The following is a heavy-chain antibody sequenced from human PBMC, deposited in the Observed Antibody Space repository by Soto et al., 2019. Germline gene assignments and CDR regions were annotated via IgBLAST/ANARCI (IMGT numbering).Heavy chain of an antibody. CDR3: AGRDCSGTNCYYLEYYDMDV. V-gene: IGHV4-59*08. D-gene: IGHD2-2*01. Sequence: QVQLQESGPGLVRPSETLSLTCTVSGGSFSSYYWTWIRQSPGKGLEWIGYIYYSGSTDYNPSLRGRLAISIDTSKHQFSLRLNSITAADTVVYYCAGRDCSGTNCYYLEYYDMDVWGKGTTVTVS. J-gene: IGHJ6*03. CDR2: IYYSGST. CDR1: GGSFSSYY.